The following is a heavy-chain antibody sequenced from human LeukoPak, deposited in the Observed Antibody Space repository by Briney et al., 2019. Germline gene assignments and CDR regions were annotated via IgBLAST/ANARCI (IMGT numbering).Heavy chain of an antibody. J-gene: IGHJ4*02. CDR1: GGTFSSYA. D-gene: IGHD2-21*02. CDR2: IIPIFGTA. V-gene: IGHV1-69*13. Sequence: SVKVSCKASGGTFSSYAISWVRQAPGQGLEWMGGIIPIFGTANYAQKFQGRVTITADESTSTAYMELSSLRSEDTAVYYCARVGCGGDCSRGPFDYWGQGTLVTVSS. CDR3: ARVGCGGDCSRGPFDY.